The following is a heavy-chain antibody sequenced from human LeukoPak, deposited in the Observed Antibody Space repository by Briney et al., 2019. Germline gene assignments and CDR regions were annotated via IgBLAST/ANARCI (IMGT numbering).Heavy chain of an antibody. CDR3: TTGPPITIFGVVMYY. V-gene: IGHV3-15*07. J-gene: IGHJ4*02. Sequence: PGGSLRLSCAASGFTFSNAWMNWVRQAPGKGLEWVGRIKSKTDGGTTDCAAPVKGRFTISRDDSKNTLYLQMNSLKTEDTAVYYCTTGPPITIFGVVMYYWGQGTLVTVSS. D-gene: IGHD3-3*01. CDR1: GFTFSNAW. CDR2: IKSKTDGGTT.